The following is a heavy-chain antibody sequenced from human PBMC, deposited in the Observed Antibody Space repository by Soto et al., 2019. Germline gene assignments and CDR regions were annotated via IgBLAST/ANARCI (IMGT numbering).Heavy chain of an antibody. CDR1: GGSISSYY. D-gene: IGHD6-13*01. V-gene: IGHV4-59*01. Sequence: SETLSLTCTVSGGSISSYYWSWIRQPPGKGLEWIGYIYYSGSTNYNPSLKSRVTISVDTSKNQFSLKLSSVTAADTAVYYCARDLLLAAAGRYYYYGMDVWGQGTTVTVSS. J-gene: IGHJ6*02. CDR2: IYYSGST. CDR3: ARDLLLAAAGRYYYYGMDV.